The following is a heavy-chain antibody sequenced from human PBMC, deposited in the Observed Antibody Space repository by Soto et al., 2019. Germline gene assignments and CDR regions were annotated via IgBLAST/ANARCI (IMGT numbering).Heavy chain of an antibody. Sequence: EVQLLESGGGLVQPGGSLRLSCVASGFTFNTYGMSWVRQAPGKGLEWVSGINGNGVSTYYADSVKGRFTISRDNSKTPLLRQVNSLTAEATAVYYWVKLTFYDFWGRAGCDPWGQGTRVSVSS. CDR2: INGNGVST. D-gene: IGHD3-3*01. CDR1: GFTFNTYG. V-gene: IGHV3-23*01. J-gene: IGHJ5*02. CDR3: VKLTFYDFWGRAGCDP.